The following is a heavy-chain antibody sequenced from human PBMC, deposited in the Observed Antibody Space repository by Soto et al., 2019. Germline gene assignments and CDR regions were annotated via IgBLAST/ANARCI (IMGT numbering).Heavy chain of an antibody. CDR3: ARQLRIAAVGTADRYYYYGMDF. V-gene: IGHV4-39*01. J-gene: IGHJ6*02. CDR2: IYYSGST. CDR1: GGSISSSSYY. Sequence: SETLSLTCTVSGGSISSSSYYWGWIRQPPGKGLEWIGSIYYSGSTYYNPSLKSRVTISVDTSKNQFSLKLSSVTAADTAVYYCARQLRIAAVGTADRYYYYGMDFWGQGSSVTGSS. D-gene: IGHD6-13*01.